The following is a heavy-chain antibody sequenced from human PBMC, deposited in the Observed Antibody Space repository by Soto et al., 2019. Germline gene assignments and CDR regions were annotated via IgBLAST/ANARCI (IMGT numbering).Heavy chain of an antibody. CDR3: ARGGEIVVLVAALRFAP. D-gene: IGHD2-15*01. CDR1: GFNFWNYA. CDR2: IRTTGGST. V-gene: IGHV3-23*01. Sequence: GGSLRLSCKGSGFNFWNYAMSWVRQAPGKGPEWVAYIRTTGGSTHYADSVKGRFTISRDNSQNTVYLEMNSLTADDTAVYYCARGGEIVVLVAALRFAPWGQGTPVTVSS. J-gene: IGHJ5*02.